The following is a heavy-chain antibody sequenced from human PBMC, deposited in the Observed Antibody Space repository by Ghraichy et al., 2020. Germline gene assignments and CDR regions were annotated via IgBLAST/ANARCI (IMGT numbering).Heavy chain of an antibody. Sequence: GGSLRLSCAASGFTLSNYWMHWVRQAPGKGLVWVSRINSDGSSTIYAYSVKGRFTISRDNTKNTRYLQMNSLRADDTAVYYCAREYCRGGRCYFGTGGSHFDYWGQGTLVTVSS. D-gene: IGHD2-15*01. CDR2: INSDGSST. J-gene: IGHJ4*02. CDR3: AREYCRGGRCYFGTGGSHFDY. V-gene: IGHV3-74*01. CDR1: GFTLSNYW.